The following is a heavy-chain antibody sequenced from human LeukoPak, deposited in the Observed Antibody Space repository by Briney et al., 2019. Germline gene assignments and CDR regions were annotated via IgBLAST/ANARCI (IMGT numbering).Heavy chain of an antibody. J-gene: IGHJ4*02. Sequence: SDTLSLTCAVYGGSFSGYYWSWIRQPPGKGLECIGEINHSGSTNYNPSLKSRVTISVDTSKNQFSLKLSSVTAADTAVYYCARGITMVRGVIIKPLDYWGQGTLVTVSS. CDR3: ARGITMVRGVIIKPLDY. CDR2: INHSGST. V-gene: IGHV4-34*01. D-gene: IGHD3-10*01. CDR1: GGSFSGYY.